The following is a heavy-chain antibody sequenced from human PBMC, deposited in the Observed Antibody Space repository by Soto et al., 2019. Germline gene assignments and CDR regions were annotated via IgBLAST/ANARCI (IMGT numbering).Heavy chain of an antibody. J-gene: IGHJ6*02. V-gene: IGHV4-4*02. CDR1: GGSISSSNW. Sequence: SETLSLTCAVSGGSISSSNWWSWVRQPPGKGLEWIGEIYHSGSTNYNPSLKSRVTISVDKSKNQFSLKLSSVTAADTAVYYCASLHSGYSSGWYWFGYYGMDVWGQGTTVTVSS. CDR3: ASLHSGYSSGWYWFGYYGMDV. D-gene: IGHD6-19*01. CDR2: IYHSGST.